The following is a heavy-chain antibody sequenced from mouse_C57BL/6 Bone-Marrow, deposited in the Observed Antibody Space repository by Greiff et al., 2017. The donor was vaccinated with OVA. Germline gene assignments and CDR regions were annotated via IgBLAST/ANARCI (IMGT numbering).Heavy chain of an antibody. V-gene: IGHV1-55*01. CDR2: IYPGSGST. D-gene: IGHD1-1*01. CDR3: ARVDYYGSSSFDY. CDR1: GYTFTSYW. Sequence: QVQLQQSGAELVKPGASVKMSCKASGYTFTSYWITWVKQRPGQGLEWIGDIYPGSGSTNYNEKFKSKATLTVDTSSSTAYMQLSSLTSEDSAVYYCARVDYYGSSSFDYWGQGTTLTVSS. J-gene: IGHJ2*01.